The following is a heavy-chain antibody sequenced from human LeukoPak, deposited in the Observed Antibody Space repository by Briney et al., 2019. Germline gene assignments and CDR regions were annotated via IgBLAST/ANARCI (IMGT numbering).Heavy chain of an antibody. CDR3: EKEVGPDLGA. D-gene: IGHD1-26*01. CDR1: VFNFRSYA. V-gene: IGHV3-33*06. Sequence: GGSLRLSCGGSVFNFRSYAVHWLPQPPGKGLEWVAIIWYDGSKTYYAESVKGRFTISRDNSNNMAYLQMSSLRVEDTAVYFCEKEVGPDLGAWGQGTLVTVSS. J-gene: IGHJ4*02. CDR2: IWYDGSKT.